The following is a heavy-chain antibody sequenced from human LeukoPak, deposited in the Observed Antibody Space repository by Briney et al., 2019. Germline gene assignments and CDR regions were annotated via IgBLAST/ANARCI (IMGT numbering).Heavy chain of an antibody. CDR1: GFTFSSYA. Sequence: GGSLRLSCAASGFTFSSYAMSWVRQAPGKGLEWVSAISGSGGSTYYADSVKGRFTISRDNSKNTLYLQMNSLRAEDTAVYYCAKDLPRLKGRQGNDRTCRAIDIWGQGTMVTVSS. V-gene: IGHV3-23*01. D-gene: IGHD1-1*01. CDR2: ISGSGGST. J-gene: IGHJ3*02. CDR3: AKDLPRLKGRQGNDRTCRAIDI.